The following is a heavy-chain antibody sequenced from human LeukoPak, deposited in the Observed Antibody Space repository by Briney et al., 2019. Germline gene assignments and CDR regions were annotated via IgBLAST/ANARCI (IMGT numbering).Heavy chain of an antibody. CDR2: IYPGDSDT. V-gene: IGHV5-51*01. Sequence: GESLKISCKGSGYSFTSYWIGWVRQMPGKGLEWMGIIYPGDSDTRYSPSFQGQVTISADKSISTAYLQWSSLKASDTAMYYCARQRDSSSPYGYDAFDIWGQGTMVTVSS. CDR1: GYSFTSYW. D-gene: IGHD6-6*01. J-gene: IGHJ3*02. CDR3: ARQRDSSSPYGYDAFDI.